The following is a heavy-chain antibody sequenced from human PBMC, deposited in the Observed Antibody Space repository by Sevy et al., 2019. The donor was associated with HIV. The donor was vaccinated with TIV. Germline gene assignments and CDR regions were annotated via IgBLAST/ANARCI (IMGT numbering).Heavy chain of an antibody. V-gene: IGHV3-53*01. J-gene: IGHJ4*02. Sequence: GGSLRLSCAASGFTVSSNYMSWVRQAPGKGLEWVSVIYSGGSTYYADSVKGRFTISRDNSKNTLYLQMNSLRAEDTAVYYCARDARIAAAGTGVDYWGQGTLVTVSS. CDR1: GFTVSSNY. D-gene: IGHD6-13*01. CDR2: IYSGGST. CDR3: ARDARIAAAGTGVDY.